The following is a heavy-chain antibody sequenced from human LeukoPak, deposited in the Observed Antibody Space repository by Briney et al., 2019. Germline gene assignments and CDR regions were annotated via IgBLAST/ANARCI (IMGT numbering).Heavy chain of an antibody. J-gene: IGHJ4*02. Sequence: GGSLRLSCAASGLTFSSYNMHWVRQAPGKGLEWLAFIRFDGGDKYYADSVKGRFTISRDNSKSTLYLQSNSLRAEDTAVYYCVKDSNWSFDYWGQGTLVTVSS. V-gene: IGHV3-30*02. CDR2: IRFDGGDK. CDR3: VKDSNWSFDY. CDR1: GLTFSSYN. D-gene: IGHD1-1*01.